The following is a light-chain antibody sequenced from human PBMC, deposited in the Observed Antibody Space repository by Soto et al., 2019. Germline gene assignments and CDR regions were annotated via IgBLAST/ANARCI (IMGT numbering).Light chain of an antibody. J-gene: IGLJ1*01. CDR1: SSDVGGYNY. Sequence: QSALTQPASVSGSPGQSITISCTGTSSDVGGYNYVSWYQQHPGKAPKLMIYEVSNRPSGVSNRFSGSKSGNTASLTISGFQAEDAAHYYRSSYTSSSTSVFGSGTKLTVL. V-gene: IGLV2-14*01. CDR3: SSYTSSSTSV. CDR2: EVS.